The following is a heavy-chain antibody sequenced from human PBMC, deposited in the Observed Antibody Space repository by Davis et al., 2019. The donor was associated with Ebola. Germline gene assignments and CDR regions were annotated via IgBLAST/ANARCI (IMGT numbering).Heavy chain of an antibody. CDR3: AKDTGNIWFDI. CDR1: GFIFSSYV. J-gene: IGHJ3*02. CDR2: LGTSADT. V-gene: IGHV3-23*01. D-gene: IGHD2-8*02. Sequence: PGGSLRLTCAASGFIFSSYVMSWVRQAPGKGLEWVSTLGTSADTYYADSVKGRFTISRDNSKNTLYLQMNGLRVEDTAIYYCAKDTGNIWFDIWGQGTMVTVSS.